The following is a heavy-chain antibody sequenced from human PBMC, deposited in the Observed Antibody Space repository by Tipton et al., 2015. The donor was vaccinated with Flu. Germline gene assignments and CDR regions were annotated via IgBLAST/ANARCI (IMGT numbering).Heavy chain of an antibody. CDR1: GFTVSGNF. J-gene: IGHJ6*02. CDR2: IYYSGST. V-gene: IGHV4-59*08. Sequence: LRLSCAASGFTVSGNFMSWVRQAPGKGLEWIGCIYYSGSTYKNPSLQSRVTISVDRSENQFSLNLSSVTAADTAVYYCARRVLCYYCGMDVWGQGTTVTVSS. CDR3: ARRVLCYYCGMDV.